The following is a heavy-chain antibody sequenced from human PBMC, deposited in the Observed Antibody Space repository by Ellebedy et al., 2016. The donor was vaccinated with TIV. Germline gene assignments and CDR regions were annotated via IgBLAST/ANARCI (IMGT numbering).Heavy chain of an antibody. CDR2: ISRSGASR. D-gene: IGHD3-16*01. J-gene: IGHJ6*03. V-gene: IGHV3-23*01. CDR3: ARSLGELPSYYFHYMDV. CDR1: GFTFDTYA. Sequence: GESLKISCAASGFTFDTYAMSWVRQAPGKGLEWVSAISRSGASRNYVDSVRGRFTISRDNSKNTLYLQMSSLRAEDTAVYYCARSLGELPSYYFHYMDVWGTGTTVTVSS.